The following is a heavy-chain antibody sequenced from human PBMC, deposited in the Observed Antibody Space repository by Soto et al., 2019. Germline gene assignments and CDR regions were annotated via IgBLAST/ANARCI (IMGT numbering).Heavy chain of an antibody. CDR2: IIPIFGTA. CDR3: ARTYSGYDYHGSFDY. J-gene: IGHJ4*02. Sequence: GASVKVSCKASGGTFSSYAISWVRQAPGQGLEWMGGIIPIFGTANYAQKFQGRVTITADESTSTAYMELSSLRSEDTAVYYCARTYSGYDYHGSFDYWGQGTLVTVSS. CDR1: GGTFSSYA. V-gene: IGHV1-69*13. D-gene: IGHD5-12*01.